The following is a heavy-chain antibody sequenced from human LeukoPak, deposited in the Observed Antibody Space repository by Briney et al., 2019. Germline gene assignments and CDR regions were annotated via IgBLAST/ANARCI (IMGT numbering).Heavy chain of an antibody. Sequence: TTSETLSLTCTVSGGSISSSSYYWGWIRQPPGKGLEWIGSIYYSGSTYYNPSLKSRVTISVDTSKNQFSLKLSSVTAADTAVYYCARLPRTARLFDYWGQGTLVTVSS. CDR3: ARLPRTARLFDY. CDR1: GGSISSSSYY. J-gene: IGHJ4*02. CDR2: IYYSGST. D-gene: IGHD6-6*01. V-gene: IGHV4-39*01.